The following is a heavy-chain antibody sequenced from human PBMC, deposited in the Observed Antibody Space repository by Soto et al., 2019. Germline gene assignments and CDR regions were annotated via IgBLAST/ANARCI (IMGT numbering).Heavy chain of an antibody. J-gene: IGHJ4*02. CDR1: GGSISTNNW. CDR3: ARAKLCNSLSCPHSFDT. V-gene: IGHV4-4*02. CDR2: VYDSGST. D-gene: IGHD2-2*01. Sequence: QVHLQESGPGLVNASGTMSLTCGVSGGSISTNNWWSWVRQTPGQGVGWIAEVYDSGSTNYNPSPKSRLTISVDQSKNQFSLRLTSVTAADSAVYYCARAKLCNSLSCPHSFDTWGQGTLVSVSS.